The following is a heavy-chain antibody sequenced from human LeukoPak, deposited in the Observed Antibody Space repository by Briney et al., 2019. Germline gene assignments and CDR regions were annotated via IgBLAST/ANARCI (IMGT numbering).Heavy chain of an antibody. D-gene: IGHD3-3*01. CDR3: TRRRYDFWSGYYDDY. Sequence: GGSLRLSCAASGFTFSGSAMHWVRQASGKGLEWVGRIRSKANSYATVYAASVKGRFTISRDDSKNTAYLQMNSLKTEDTAVYYCTRRRYDFWSGYYDDYWGQGTLVTVSS. V-gene: IGHV3-73*01. CDR2: IRSKANSYAT. CDR1: GFTFSGSA. J-gene: IGHJ4*02.